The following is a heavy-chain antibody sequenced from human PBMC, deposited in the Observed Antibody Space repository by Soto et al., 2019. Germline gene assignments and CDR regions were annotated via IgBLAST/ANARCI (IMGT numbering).Heavy chain of an antibody. D-gene: IGHD5-12*01. CDR2: IYYSGST. CDR1: GGSVSSGAYY. Sequence: SETLSLTCTVSGGSVSSGAYYWTWIRQRPGKGLEWIGYIYYSGSTYYSPSLKSRLSISLDTSKNQFSLRLSSVTAADTAMYYCARARLRAVYAFDIWGQGTMVTGSS. V-gene: IGHV4-31*03. J-gene: IGHJ3*02. CDR3: ARARLRAVYAFDI.